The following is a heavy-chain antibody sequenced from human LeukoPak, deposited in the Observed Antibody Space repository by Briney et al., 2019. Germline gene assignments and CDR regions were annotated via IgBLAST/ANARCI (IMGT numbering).Heavy chain of an antibody. D-gene: IGHD3-22*01. V-gene: IGHV3-74*01. CDR3: ARDPYYYDTSAFGP. Sequence: PGGSLRLSCVASGFTLSSHWMHWLRLAPGKGLVWVSRISPDGGSTAYADSVKGRCTISRDNARNTLYLQMGSLRAEDTAVYFCARDPYYYDTSAFGPWGQGTLVTVSS. J-gene: IGHJ5*02. CDR2: ISPDGGST. CDR1: GFTLSSHW.